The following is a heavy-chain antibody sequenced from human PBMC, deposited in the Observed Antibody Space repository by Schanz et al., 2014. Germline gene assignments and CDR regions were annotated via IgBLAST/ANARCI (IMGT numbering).Heavy chain of an antibody. D-gene: IGHD1-1*01. Sequence: EVQLLESGGGLVQPGGSLRLSCAASGFTFSSYWMHWVRQVPGKGLVWVSAILGLASTTYYADSVKGRFTISRDNSKNLLYLQMNSLRAEDTAVYYCTRDVRLDRRGNWFDSWGQGTLVTVSS. CDR1: GFTFSSYW. V-gene: IGHV3-23*01. CDR2: ILGLASTT. J-gene: IGHJ5*01. CDR3: TRDVRLDRRGNWFDS.